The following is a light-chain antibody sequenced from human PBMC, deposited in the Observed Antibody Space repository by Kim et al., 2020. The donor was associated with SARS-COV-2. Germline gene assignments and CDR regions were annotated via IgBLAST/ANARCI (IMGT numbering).Light chain of an antibody. CDR3: NSRDSSGNPWV. Sequence: GQTVRVTCQSDSLRSYYASWYQQKPGPAPVLVIYGKNNRPSGIPDRFSGSSSGNTASLTITGAQAEDEADYYCNSRDSSGNPWVFGGGTQLTVL. J-gene: IGLJ3*02. CDR1: SLRSYY. V-gene: IGLV3-19*01. CDR2: GKN.